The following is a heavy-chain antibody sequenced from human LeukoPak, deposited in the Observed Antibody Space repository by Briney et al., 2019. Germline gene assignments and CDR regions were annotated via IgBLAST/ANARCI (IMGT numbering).Heavy chain of an antibody. Sequence: GGSLRLSCIVSGFTFGDFAMSWFRQAPGKGLEWVGFIRSKAYGGTTLYAASVKGRFTISRDDSKSIAYLQMNSLKTEDTAVYYCTRVSGYYDILTSYYPYYFDYWGQGTLVTVSS. V-gene: IGHV3-49*03. CDR1: GFTFGDFA. CDR2: IRSKAYGGTT. CDR3: TRVSGYYDILTSYYPYYFDY. J-gene: IGHJ4*02. D-gene: IGHD3-9*01.